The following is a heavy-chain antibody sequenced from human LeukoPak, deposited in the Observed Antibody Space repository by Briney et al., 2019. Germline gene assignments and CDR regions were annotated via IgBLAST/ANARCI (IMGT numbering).Heavy chain of an antibody. V-gene: IGHV3-21*06. CDR2: INDVSSHI. Sequence: GGSLRLSCAASGFTFSNSAKNWVRQAPGKGLEWVSSINDVSSHIYYADSVKGRFTISRNNANNSVSLQMNNLRAEDTAVYYCARDSTYYLRYGYFDSWGQGILVTVFS. CDR1: GFTFSNSA. CDR3: ARDSTYYLRYGYFDS. J-gene: IGHJ4*02. D-gene: IGHD3-22*01.